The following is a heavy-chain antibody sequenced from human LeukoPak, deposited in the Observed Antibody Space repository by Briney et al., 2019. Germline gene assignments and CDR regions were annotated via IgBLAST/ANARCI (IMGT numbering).Heavy chain of an antibody. CDR3: ARDRGYTQDY. J-gene: IGHJ4*02. CDR1: GFTFSTYW. D-gene: IGHD5-12*01. Sequence: GSLRLSCAASGFTFSTYWMHWVRQAPGKGLVWVSHIKSDGSSTSYADSVKGRFTISRDNAKNTLYLQMNSLRAEDTAVYYCARDRGYTQDYWGQGTLVTVSS. CDR2: IKSDGSST. V-gene: IGHV3-74*01.